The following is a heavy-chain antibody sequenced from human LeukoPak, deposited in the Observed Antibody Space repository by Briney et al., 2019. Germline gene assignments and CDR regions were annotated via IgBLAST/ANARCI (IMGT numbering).Heavy chain of an antibody. CDR1: GFTFSSYG. J-gene: IGHJ4*02. CDR3: ARDSGSGYYSPYFDY. CDR2: IQYDGSNE. D-gene: IGHD3-22*01. Sequence: PGGSLRLSCAASGFTFSSYGMHWVRQAPGKGLEWVAYIQYDGSNEQYAHSVKGRFTISRDNAKNSLYLQMNSLRAEDTAVYYCARDSGSGYYSPYFDYGGQGTLVTVSS. V-gene: IGHV3-30*02.